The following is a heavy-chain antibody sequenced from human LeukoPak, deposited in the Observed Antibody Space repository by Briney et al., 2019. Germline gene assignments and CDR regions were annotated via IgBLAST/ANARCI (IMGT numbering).Heavy chain of an antibody. CDR2: IIDSGDIT. CDR1: GFTFSSYA. CDR3: AKLGGQEVYNYYVGV. D-gene: IGHD3-16*01. Sequence: GGSLRLSCEASGFTFSSYAMSWVRQAPGKGLEWVSGIIDSGDITYYANSVKGRFTISRDNSKNTPYLQMNSRGAEDTAVYYCAKLGGQEVYNYYVGVWGKGTTVAVSS. V-gene: IGHV3-23*01. J-gene: IGHJ6*03.